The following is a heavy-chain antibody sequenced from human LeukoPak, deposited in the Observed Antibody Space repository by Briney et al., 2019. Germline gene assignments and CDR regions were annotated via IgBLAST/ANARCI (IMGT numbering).Heavy chain of an antibody. CDR3: ARPYDSSGYYYSDAFDI. CDR2: MNPNSGNT. D-gene: IGHD3-22*01. Sequence: ASVKVSCKASGYTFTSYDINWVRQATGQGLGWMGWMNPNSGNTGYAQKFQGRVTMTRNTSISTAYMELSSLRSEDTAVYYCARPYDSSGYYYSDAFDIWGQGTMVTVSS. CDR1: GYTFTSYD. J-gene: IGHJ3*02. V-gene: IGHV1-8*01.